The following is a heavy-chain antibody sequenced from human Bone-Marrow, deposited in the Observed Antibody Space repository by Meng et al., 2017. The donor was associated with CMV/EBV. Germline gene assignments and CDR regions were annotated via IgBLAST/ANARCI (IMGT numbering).Heavy chain of an antibody. CDR3: ARVGFEAGLWRRVY. CDR1: GFTFSSYW. V-gene: IGHV3-66*02. J-gene: IGHJ4*02. Sequence: GESLKISCAASGFTFSSYWMSWVRQAPGKGLEWVSLLHVAGDTYYADSVKGRFTISRDNSKNMLYLQMDSLRVDDTAVYYCARVGFEAGLWRRVYWGQGTLVTVSS. D-gene: IGHD3-16*01. CDR2: LHVAGDT.